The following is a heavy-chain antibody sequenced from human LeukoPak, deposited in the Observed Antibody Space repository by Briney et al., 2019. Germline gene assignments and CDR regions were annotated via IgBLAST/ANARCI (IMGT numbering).Heavy chain of an antibody. CDR3: AEGGGYVNQVGYY. Sequence: SVKVSCKASGGTFSSYAISWVRQAPGQGLEWMGRIIPILGIANYAQKFQGRVTITADKSTSTAYMGLSSLRSEDTAVYYCAEGGGYVNQVGYYWGQGTLVTVSS. J-gene: IGHJ4*02. CDR2: IIPILGIA. CDR1: GGTFSSYA. D-gene: IGHD5-12*01. V-gene: IGHV1-69*04.